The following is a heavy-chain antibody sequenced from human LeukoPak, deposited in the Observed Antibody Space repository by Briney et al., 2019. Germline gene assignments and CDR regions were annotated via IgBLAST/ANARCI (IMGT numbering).Heavy chain of an antibody. CDR3: ARVPSIRYNYYGMDV. V-gene: IGHV4-59*01. J-gene: IGHJ6*04. Sequence: SETLSLACTVCGGSIISYYWTLIRPPPGHGLELAGYIYYSGSTNYNPSLKSRVTISVDMSKSQLSLTLTSVTAADTAVYYCARVPSIRYNYYGMDVWGKGTTVTVSS. CDR1: GGSIISYY. D-gene: IGHD1-1*01. CDR2: IYYSGST.